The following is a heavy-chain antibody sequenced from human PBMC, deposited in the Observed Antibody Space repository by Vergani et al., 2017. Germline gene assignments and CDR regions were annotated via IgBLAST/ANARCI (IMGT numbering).Heavy chain of an antibody. D-gene: IGHD3-3*01. CDR1: GGTFSSYA. Sequence: QVQLVQSGAEVKKPGSSVKVSCKASGGTFSSYAISWVRQAPGQGLEWMGWISAYNGNTNYAQKLQGRVTMTTDTSTSTAYMELRSLRSDDTAVYYCARNYFWSGYYLNGMDVWGQGTTVTVSS. CDR2: ISAYNGNT. CDR3: ARNYFWSGYYLNGMDV. V-gene: IGHV1-18*01. J-gene: IGHJ6*02.